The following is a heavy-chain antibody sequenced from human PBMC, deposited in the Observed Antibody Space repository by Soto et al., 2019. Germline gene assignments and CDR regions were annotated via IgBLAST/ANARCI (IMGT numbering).Heavy chain of an antibody. V-gene: IGHV4-61*01. CDR1: VCKCVGRSGS. CDR2: VYHTGRT. D-gene: IGHD3-3*01. J-gene: IGHJ4*03. CDR3: ARDFGYFDT. Sequence: EPHPVSNTVLVCKCVGRSGSWSWIRQPPGKGLEWIGYVYHTGRTSYNPSLKSRVSISMDTSKNQFSLNLDSVTAADTAVYFCARDFGYFDTWGQGTLVTVSS.